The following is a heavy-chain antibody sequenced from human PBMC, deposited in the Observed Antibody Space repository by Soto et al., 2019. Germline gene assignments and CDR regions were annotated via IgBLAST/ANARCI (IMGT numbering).Heavy chain of an antibody. Sequence: QVQLQESGPGLVKPSQTLSLTCAVSGVSMRTGGYYWTWIRQDPGKGLEWIAYVYFSGPTYYNPYLKTRVTMSVDLSKNQFSLKLTSVTAADRAVYYCVTNSGFDFYYFDSWGQGTLVTVSS. CDR2: VYFSGPT. J-gene: IGHJ4*02. D-gene: IGHD5-12*01. CDR1: GVSMRTGGYY. CDR3: VTNSGFDFYYFDS. V-gene: IGHV4-31*11.